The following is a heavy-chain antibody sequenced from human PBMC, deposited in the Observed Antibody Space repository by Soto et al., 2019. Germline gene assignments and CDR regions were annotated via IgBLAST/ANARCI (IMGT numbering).Heavy chain of an antibody. V-gene: IGHV4-39*01. D-gene: IGHD3-9*01. CDR1: GGSISSSTFY. Sequence: SETLSLTCTVSGGSISSSTFYWGWIRQPPGKGLEWIGSVYYDGTTYYNPSLRSRVTISVDTSKNQFSLKMSSVTAADTAAYYCAYFDWLPYWGQGTPVTVSS. CDR3: AYFDWLPY. CDR2: VYYDGTT. J-gene: IGHJ4*02.